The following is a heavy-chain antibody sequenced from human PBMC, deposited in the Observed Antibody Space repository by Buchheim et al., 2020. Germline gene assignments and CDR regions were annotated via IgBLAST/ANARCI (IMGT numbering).Heavy chain of an antibody. J-gene: IGHJ3*02. D-gene: IGHD2-8*01. V-gene: IGHV4-31*03. CDR3: ARAPLDCTNGVCYSDDAFDI. CDR2: IYYSGST. CDR1: GGSISSGGYY. Sequence: QVQLQESGPGLVKPSQTLSLTCTVSGGSISSGGYYWSWIRQHPGKGLEWIGYIYYSGSTYSNPSLKSRVTISVATPKNQFSLKLSSVTAADTAVYYCARAPLDCTNGVCYSDDAFDIWGQGT.